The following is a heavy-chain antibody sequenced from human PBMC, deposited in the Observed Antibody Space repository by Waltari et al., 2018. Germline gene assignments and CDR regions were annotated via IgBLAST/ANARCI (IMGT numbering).Heavy chain of an antibody. CDR1: GYDFSTFW. CDR3: ARTSTRDFYYMDV. D-gene: IGHD1-1*01. Sequence: EVQLVQSGAEVKKPGESLRISCEGSGYDFSTFWITWVRHMPGKGLEWMGRIEPRDSYTNYSPSFRGHVTISVDRSISTAYIQWSGLRASDTAIYYCARTSTRDFYYMDVWGKGTTVTVSS. J-gene: IGHJ6*03. V-gene: IGHV5-10-1*01. CDR2: IEPRDSYT.